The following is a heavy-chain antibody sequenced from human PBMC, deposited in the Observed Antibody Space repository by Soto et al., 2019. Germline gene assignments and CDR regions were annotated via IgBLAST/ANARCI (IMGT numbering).Heavy chain of an antibody. J-gene: IGHJ4*02. CDR1: GYRFTSYW. V-gene: IGHV5-51*01. Sequence: GESLKISCKGSGYRFTSYWIGWVRQMPGEGLEWMGLIHPGDSDSRYSLSFQGQVTISADKSISTAHLQWSSLKASDTAMYYCAAYFYGSGSSPNYWGQGTLVTVSS. CDR2: IHPGDSDS. CDR3: AAYFYGSGSSPNY. D-gene: IGHD3-10*01.